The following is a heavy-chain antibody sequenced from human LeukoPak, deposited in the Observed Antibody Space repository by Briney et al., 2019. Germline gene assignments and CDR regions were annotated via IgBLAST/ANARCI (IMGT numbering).Heavy chain of an antibody. CDR2: MNPNSGNT. D-gene: IGHD5-12*01. CDR3: ARGGYSGYDSLRDYYCGMDV. J-gene: IGHJ6*02. Sequence: GASVKVSCKASGYTFTSYDINWVRQATGQGLEWMGWMNPNSGNTGYAQKFQGRVTMTRNTSISTAYMELSSLRSEDTAVYYCARGGYSGYDSLRDYYCGMDVWGQGTTVTVSS. V-gene: IGHV1-8*01. CDR1: GYTFTSYD.